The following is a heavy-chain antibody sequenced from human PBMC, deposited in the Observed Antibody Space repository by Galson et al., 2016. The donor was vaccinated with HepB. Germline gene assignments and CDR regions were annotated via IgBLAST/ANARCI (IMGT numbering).Heavy chain of an antibody. V-gene: IGHV3-48*03. CDR2: INSGVNIR. D-gene: IGHD5-24*01. J-gene: IGHJ4*02. CDR1: GFIFSSYE. CDR3: ATRDDLYRGF. Sequence: SLRLSCADSGFIFSSYEINWVRQAPGKGLEWVSYINSGVNIRYYADSVKGRFTISRDNAKNSVYLQMNSLRAEDTGVYYCATRDDLYRGFWGQGTLVTVSS.